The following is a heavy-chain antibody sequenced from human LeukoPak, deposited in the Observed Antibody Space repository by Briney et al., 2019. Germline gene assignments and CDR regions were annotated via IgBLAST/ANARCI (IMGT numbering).Heavy chain of an antibody. CDR3: AKDVRAYGSGSYCYFDY. V-gene: IGHV3-30*02. D-gene: IGHD3-10*01. CDR1: GFTFSSYG. CDR2: IRYDGSNK. J-gene: IGHJ4*02. Sequence: GGSLRLSCAASGFTFSSYGMHWVRQAPGKGLEWVAFIRYDGSNKYYADSVKGRFTISRDNSKNTLYLQMNSLRAEDTAVYYCAKDVRAYGSGSYCYFDYWGLGTMVTVSS.